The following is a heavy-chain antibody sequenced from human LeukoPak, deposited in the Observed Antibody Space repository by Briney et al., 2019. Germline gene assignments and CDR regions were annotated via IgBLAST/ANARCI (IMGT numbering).Heavy chain of an antibody. CDR1: GGSISSGDYY. D-gene: IGHD3-22*01. Sequence: SQTLSLTCTVSGGSISSGDYYWSWVRQPPGKGLEWLGYIYYSGSTYYNPSLKSRVTISVDTSKSQFSLKLSSVTAADTAVYYCARRGYYDSSGHPSGAFDIWGQGTMVTVSS. CDR3: ARRGYYDSSGHPSGAFDI. V-gene: IGHV4-30-4*08. CDR2: IYYSGST. J-gene: IGHJ3*02.